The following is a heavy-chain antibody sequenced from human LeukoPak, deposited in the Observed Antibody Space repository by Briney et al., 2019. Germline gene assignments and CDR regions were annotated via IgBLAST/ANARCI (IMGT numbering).Heavy chain of an antibody. Sequence: ASVKVSCKASGYXFTGYYIHWVRQAPGQGLEWMGWINPNSGGTNYAQKFQGRVTMTRDTSISTAYMELSRLRSDDTAVYYCARVELRYFDWLPTFDYWGQGTLVTVSS. CDR2: INPNSGGT. D-gene: IGHD3-9*01. CDR1: GYXFTGYY. J-gene: IGHJ4*02. V-gene: IGHV1-2*02. CDR3: ARVELRYFDWLPTFDY.